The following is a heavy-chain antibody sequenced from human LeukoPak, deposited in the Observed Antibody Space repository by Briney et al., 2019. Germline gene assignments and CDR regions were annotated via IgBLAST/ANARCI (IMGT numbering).Heavy chain of an antibody. CDR3: AKSSSSSHYYYYYMDV. D-gene: IGHD6-6*01. Sequence: GGSLRLSCAVSGFTVSSNYMSWVRQAPGKGLEWVSGISGSGGSTYYADSVKGRFTISRDNSKNTLYLQMNSLRAEDTAVYYCAKSSSSSHYYYYYMDVWGKGTTVTVSS. CDR1: GFTVSSNY. V-gene: IGHV3-23*01. CDR2: ISGSGGST. J-gene: IGHJ6*03.